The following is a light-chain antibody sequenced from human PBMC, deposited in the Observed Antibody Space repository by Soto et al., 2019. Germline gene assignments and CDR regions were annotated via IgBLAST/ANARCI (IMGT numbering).Light chain of an antibody. Sequence: AIQLTQSPSSLSASVGDRVTITCRASQDIRGALAWYQQKPGKAPIMLIDDVSTLARGVTLRFSGSSSGTDFTLSISGLQPVDFATDYCQHFNSYPITFGQGTRLEIK. CDR2: DVS. J-gene: IGKJ5*01. CDR3: QHFNSYPIT. CDR1: QDIRGA. V-gene: IGKV1-13*02.